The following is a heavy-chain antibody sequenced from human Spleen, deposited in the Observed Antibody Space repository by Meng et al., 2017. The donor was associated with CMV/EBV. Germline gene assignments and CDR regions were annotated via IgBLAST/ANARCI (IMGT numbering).Heavy chain of an antibody. CDR2: ISSSSSYI. CDR1: GFSLRSYS. V-gene: IGHV3-21*01. CDR3: ARDLGSYELD. Sequence: SCAPSGFSLRSYSMNWVRQAPGKGLEWVSSISSSSSYIYYADSVKGRFTISRDNAKNSLYLQMNSLRAEDTAVYYCARDLGSYELDWGQGTLVTVSS. J-gene: IGHJ4*02. D-gene: IGHD1-26*01.